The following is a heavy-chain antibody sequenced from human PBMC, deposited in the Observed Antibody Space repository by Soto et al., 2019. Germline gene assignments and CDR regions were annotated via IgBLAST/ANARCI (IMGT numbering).Heavy chain of an antibody. D-gene: IGHD2-15*01. Sequence: GESLKISCAASGFTFSSYWMHWVRQAPGKGLVWVSRINSDGSSTSYADSVKGRFTISRDNAKNTLYLQMNSLRAEDTAVYYCARDGPGGYCSGGSCYSGDAFDIWGQGTMVTVSS. CDR2: INSDGSST. CDR1: GFTFSSYW. J-gene: IGHJ3*02. CDR3: ARDGPGGYCSGGSCYSGDAFDI. V-gene: IGHV3-74*01.